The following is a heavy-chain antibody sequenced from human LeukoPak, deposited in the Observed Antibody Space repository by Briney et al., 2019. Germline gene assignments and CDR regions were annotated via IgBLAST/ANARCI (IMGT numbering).Heavy chain of an antibody. CDR3: ARDWFRTVDY. CDR2: ISSGSSNI. V-gene: IGHV3-48*02. Sequence: PGGSLRLSCAASGFTFSDHSMNWVRQAPGKGPEWLSYISSGSSNIEYADSVKGRFTISRDNAKNTLYLQMDSLRDEDTAVYYCARDWFRTVDYWGQGTLVTVSS. J-gene: IGHJ4*02. CDR1: GFTFSDHS. D-gene: IGHD3-10*01.